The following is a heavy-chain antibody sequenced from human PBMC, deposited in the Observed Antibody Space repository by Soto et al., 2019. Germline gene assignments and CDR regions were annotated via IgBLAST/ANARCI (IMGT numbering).Heavy chain of an antibody. CDR2: IYPGDSNI. J-gene: IGHJ4*02. D-gene: IGHD6-6*01. Sequence: EYLKISFNGSGYSFSSHCIGSVRQMPGKGLQWMGIIYPGDSNIRYSPSFEGQIDMSADRSVNNACLRLSSLKASDTATYYCARHLDEYSSASGFDYWGQGTLLTVSS. V-gene: IGHV5-51*06. CDR3: ARHLDEYSSASGFDY. CDR1: GYSFSSHC.